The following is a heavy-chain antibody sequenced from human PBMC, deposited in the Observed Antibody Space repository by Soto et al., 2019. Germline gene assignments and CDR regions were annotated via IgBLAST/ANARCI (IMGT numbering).Heavy chain of an antibody. CDR2: IHPHSGGT. CDR1: GYTFTAYY. V-gene: IGHV1-2*02. CDR3: ARDREMLTSSGWMDV. Sequence: QVQLVQSGAEVKKPGASVNVSCKASGYTFTAYYMHWVRQAPGQGLEWMGWIHPHSGGTSYAQKFQGRVTMTRDTSVRTAYMELSRLRSDDTAVYHCARDREMLTSSGWMDVWGQGTTVTVSS. J-gene: IGHJ6*02. D-gene: IGHD2-8*01.